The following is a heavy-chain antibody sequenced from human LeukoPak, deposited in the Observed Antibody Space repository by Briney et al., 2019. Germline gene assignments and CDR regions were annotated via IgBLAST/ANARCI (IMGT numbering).Heavy chain of an antibody. Sequence: GGSLRLSCAASGFTFSSYAMHWVRQAPGKGLEWVAVISYDGSNKYYADSVRGRFTISRDNSKNTLYLQMNSLRAEDTAVYYCARGDWGMYYFDYWGQGALVTVSS. CDR3: ARGDWGMYYFDY. J-gene: IGHJ4*02. CDR1: GFTFSSYA. D-gene: IGHD7-27*01. V-gene: IGHV3-30-3*01. CDR2: ISYDGSNK.